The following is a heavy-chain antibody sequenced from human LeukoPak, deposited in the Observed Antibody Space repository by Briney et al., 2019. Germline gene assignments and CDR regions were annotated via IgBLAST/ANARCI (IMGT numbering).Heavy chain of an antibody. CDR3: AKVGSGWYGIDY. D-gene: IGHD6-19*01. V-gene: IGHV3-30*02. CDR2: IRYDGTHQ. CDR1: GFNFSIYG. J-gene: IGHJ4*02. Sequence: GGSLRLFCAASGFNFSIYGIHWVRQAPGKGLEWVTFIRYDGTHQDYADSVKGRFTISRDNSKNIVYVQMNALRVEDTAIYYCAKVGSGWYGIDYWGQGTLVTVSS.